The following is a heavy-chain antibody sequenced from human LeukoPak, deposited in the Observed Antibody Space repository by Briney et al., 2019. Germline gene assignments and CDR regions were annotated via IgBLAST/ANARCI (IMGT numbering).Heavy chain of an antibody. D-gene: IGHD3-22*01. CDR2: ISAYNGNT. J-gene: IGHJ4*02. CDR1: GYTFTSYG. V-gene: IGHV1-18*01. Sequence: ASVKVSCKASGYTFTSYGISWVRQAPGQGLEWMGWISAYNGNTNYAQKLQGRVTMTTDTSTSTAYMELRSLRSDDTAVYYCARVPSYDSRRVQPGFFDYWGQGTLVTASS. CDR3: ARVPSYDSRRVQPGFFDY.